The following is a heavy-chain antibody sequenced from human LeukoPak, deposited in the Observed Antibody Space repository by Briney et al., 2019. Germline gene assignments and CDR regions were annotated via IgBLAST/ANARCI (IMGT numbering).Heavy chain of an antibody. CDR1: GYTFINYA. J-gene: IGHJ3*02. CDR3: ARGLGLRDAFDI. V-gene: IGHV1-3*04. Sequence: ASVKVSCKASGYTFINYALHWVRQAPGQRLEWLGWINTDTGDTKCSERFQGRLTFARDTSASTAYMELSSLRSEDTAVYYCARGLGLRDAFDIWGQGTVVTVSS. CDR2: INTDTGDT. D-gene: IGHD5-12*01.